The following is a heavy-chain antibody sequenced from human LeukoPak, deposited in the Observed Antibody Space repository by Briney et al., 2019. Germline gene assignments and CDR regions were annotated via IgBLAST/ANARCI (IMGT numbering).Heavy chain of an antibody. V-gene: IGHV3-53*01. D-gene: IGHD2-2*01. CDR2: IYGGGST. CDR3: AKDAASGAGIVVVPAAIAFDI. CDR1: RFTLSRNY. Sequence: GGALRLSRAHSRFTLSRNYMRWVGEAPREGRERGSVIYGGGSTDCADSVKGRFTISRDNSKNTLYLQTNRLRAEDTAVYYCAKDAASGAGIVVVPAAIAFDIWGQGTMVTVSS. J-gene: IGHJ3*02.